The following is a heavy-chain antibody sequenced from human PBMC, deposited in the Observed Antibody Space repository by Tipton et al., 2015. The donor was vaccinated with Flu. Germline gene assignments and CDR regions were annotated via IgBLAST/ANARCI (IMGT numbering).Heavy chain of an antibody. Sequence: LRLSCTVSGASISSNGYYWTWIRQHPGEGLEWIGYIYNGGSPAYNSSLKSRVSISIDTSKNQFSLNMRSVTAADTAVYYSARVGWQQPSPYYWGQGTSVTVSS. CDR1: GASISSNGYY. D-gene: IGHD6-13*01. V-gene: IGHV4-31*02. CDR2: IYNGGSP. J-gene: IGHJ4*02. CDR3: ARVGWQQPSPYY.